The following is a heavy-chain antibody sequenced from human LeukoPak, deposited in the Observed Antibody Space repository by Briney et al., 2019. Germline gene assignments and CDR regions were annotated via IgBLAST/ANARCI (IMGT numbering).Heavy chain of an antibody. CDR3: ARALRFVDWPSQTNYFDY. V-gene: IGHV1-2*02. J-gene: IGHJ4*02. CDR2: INPNSGGT. Sequence: ASVKVSCKASGYTFTGYYMHWVRQAPGQGLEWMGWINPNSGGTNYAQKFQGRVTMTRDTSISTAYMELSRLRSDDTAVYYCARALRFVDWPSQTNYFDYWGQGTLVTVSS. D-gene: IGHD3-9*01. CDR1: GYTFTGYY.